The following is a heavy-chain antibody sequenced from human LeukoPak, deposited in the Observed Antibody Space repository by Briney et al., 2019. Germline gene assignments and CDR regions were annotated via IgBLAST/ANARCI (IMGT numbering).Heavy chain of an antibody. D-gene: IGHD2-2*01. CDR2: ISHSGST. CDR3: AKNPPSTMTPPTGDS. V-gene: IGHV4-34*01. Sequence: PSETLSLTCAVYGGSFSGYYWSWIRQPPGKGLEWIGEISHSGSTNYNPSLKSRVTISLDKSKNQLSLKLNSVTAADTAVYYCAKNPPSTMTPPTGDSWGQGTLVTVSS. CDR1: GGSFSGYY. J-gene: IGHJ4*02.